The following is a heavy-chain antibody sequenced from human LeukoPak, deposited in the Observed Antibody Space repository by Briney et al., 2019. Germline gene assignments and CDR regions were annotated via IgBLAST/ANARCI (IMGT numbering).Heavy chain of an antibody. J-gene: IGHJ3*02. Sequence: GGSLRLSCAASGFHFGTHTIHWVRQAPGKGLEYVSGISPDGAFTYYAKSVEGRFTISGDNSINTLYLQMGSLRPEDMAVYYCARENFDIWGQGTVVTVSS. CDR1: GFHFGTHT. CDR3: ARENFDI. CDR2: ISPDGAFT. V-gene: IGHV3-64*01.